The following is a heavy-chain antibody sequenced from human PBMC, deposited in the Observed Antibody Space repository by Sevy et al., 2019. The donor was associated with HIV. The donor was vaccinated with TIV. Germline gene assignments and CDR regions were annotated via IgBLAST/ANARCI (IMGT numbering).Heavy chain of an antibody. D-gene: IGHD3-10*01. V-gene: IGHV4-34*01. CDR1: GGSLSGYF. CDR3: ARWVYGSHLDS. Sequence: SETLSFTCAVSGGSLSGYFWSWIRQPPGKGLEWIGEINVGGATNYNPSLESRVAMSIDMSNNQFSLRLNSVTAADTAVYYCARWVYGSHLDSRGQGTLVTVSS. J-gene: IGHJ4*02. CDR2: INVGGAT.